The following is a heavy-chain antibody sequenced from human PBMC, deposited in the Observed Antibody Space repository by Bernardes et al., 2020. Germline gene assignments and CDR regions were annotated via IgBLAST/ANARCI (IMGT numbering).Heavy chain of an antibody. V-gene: IGHV3-9*01. D-gene: IGHD3-16*01. Sequence: GGSLRLSCAASGFTFDDYAMHWVRQAPGKGLAWVSGISWNSGSLGYADSVKGRFTISRDNAKNSLYLQMNSLRAEDTALYYCAKDITLASGGYYYYGMDVWGKGTTVTGSS. J-gene: IGHJ6*04. CDR2: ISWNSGSL. CDR3: AKDITLASGGYYYYGMDV. CDR1: GFTFDDYA.